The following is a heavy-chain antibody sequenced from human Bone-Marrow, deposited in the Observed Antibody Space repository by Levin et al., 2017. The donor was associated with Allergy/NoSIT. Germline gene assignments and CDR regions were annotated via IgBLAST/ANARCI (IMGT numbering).Heavy chain of an antibody. V-gene: IGHV3-48*01. J-gene: IGHJ5*02. D-gene: IGHD2-15*01. CDR2: IGGDNYTK. CDR1: GFTFSSYG. CDR3: ARDRVVVVGLFQS. Sequence: ASVKVSCDASGFTFSSYGIIWVRQAPGKGLEWVSYIGGDNYTKYYADSVKGRFTISRDNVKKSLYLQMNSLRGEDTGIYYCARDRVVVVGLFQSWGQGTQVTVSS.